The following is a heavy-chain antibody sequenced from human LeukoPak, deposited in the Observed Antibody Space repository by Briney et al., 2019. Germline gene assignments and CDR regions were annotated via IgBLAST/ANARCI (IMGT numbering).Heavy chain of an antibody. Sequence: SETLSLTCTVSGYSISSGYYWGWIRPPPGKGLEWIGSIYHSGSTYYNPSLKSRVTISVDTSKNQFSLKLSSVTAADTAVYYCARRVGPHAFDIWGQGTMVTVSS. D-gene: IGHD1-26*01. V-gene: IGHV4-38-2*02. CDR1: GYSISSGYY. CDR2: IYHSGST. CDR3: ARRVGPHAFDI. J-gene: IGHJ3*02.